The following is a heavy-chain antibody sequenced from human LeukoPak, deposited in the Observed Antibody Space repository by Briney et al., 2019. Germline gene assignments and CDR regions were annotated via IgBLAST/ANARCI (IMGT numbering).Heavy chain of an antibody. V-gene: IGHV3-23*01. CDR2: ISPGGGTT. CDR1: GFAFGSEA. D-gene: IGHD5-18*01. CDR3: AKVADTAMVFDY. Sequence: PGGSLRLSCAVSGFAFGSEAMSWVRQSPARGLEWVASISPGGGTTYYADSVKGRFTISRDNSKNTLYLQMNSLRAEDTAVYYCAKVADTAMVFDYWGQGTLVTVSS. J-gene: IGHJ4*02.